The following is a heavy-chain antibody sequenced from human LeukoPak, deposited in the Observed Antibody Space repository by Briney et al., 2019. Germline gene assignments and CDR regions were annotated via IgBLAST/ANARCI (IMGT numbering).Heavy chain of an antibody. J-gene: IGHJ6*03. CDR3: ARGARPAAKVYYYYYYMDV. CDR2: INHSGST. Sequence: SETLSLTCAVYGGSFSGYYWSWIRQPPGKGLEWMGEINHSGSTNYNPSLKSRVTISVDTSKNQFSLKLSSVTAADTAVYYCARGARPAAKVYYYYYYMDVWGKGTTVTVSS. V-gene: IGHV4-34*01. D-gene: IGHD2-2*01. CDR1: GGSFSGYY.